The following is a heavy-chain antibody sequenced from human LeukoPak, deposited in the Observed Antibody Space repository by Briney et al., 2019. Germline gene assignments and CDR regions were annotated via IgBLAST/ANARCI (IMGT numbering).Heavy chain of an antibody. CDR1: GGSISSSNW. V-gene: IGHV4-4*02. Sequence: SETLSLTCAVSGGSISSSNWWSWVRQPTGKGLEWIGEIYHSGSTNYNPSLKSRVTISVDKSKNQFSLKLSSVTAADTAVYYCARGTYDILTGYPFDYWGQGTLVTVSS. J-gene: IGHJ4*02. CDR3: ARGTYDILTGYPFDY. CDR2: IYHSGST. D-gene: IGHD3-9*01.